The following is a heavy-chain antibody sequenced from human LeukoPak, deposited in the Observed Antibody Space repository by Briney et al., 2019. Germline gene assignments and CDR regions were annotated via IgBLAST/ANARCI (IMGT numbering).Heavy chain of an antibody. V-gene: IGHV3-13*01. CDR3: ARIGYSSSSFDY. CDR1: GFSFSSYD. Sequence: GGSLKLSCAASGFSFSSYDMHWVRQAAGKGLEWVSAISIVGDTYYPDSVKGRFTISRDNAKNSVYLQVDSLRVEDTAVYYCARIGYSSSSFDYWGQGTLVTVSS. CDR2: ISIVGDT. D-gene: IGHD6-13*01. J-gene: IGHJ4*02.